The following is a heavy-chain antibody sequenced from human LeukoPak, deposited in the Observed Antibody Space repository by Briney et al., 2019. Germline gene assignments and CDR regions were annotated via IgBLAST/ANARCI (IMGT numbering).Heavy chain of an antibody. V-gene: IGHV3-20*04. J-gene: IGHJ4*02. Sequence: GGSLTLSCAASGFTFDDHGLSWVRQAPGKGLEWVSGINWNSGSKRYGASVKGRFTISRDNSKNTLYLQMNFLRVEDTAIYYCAKNLYGTYSRGPLFDSWGQGTLVTVSS. CDR3: AKNLYGTYSRGPLFDS. CDR1: GFTFDDHG. D-gene: IGHD2/OR15-2a*01. CDR2: INWNSGSK.